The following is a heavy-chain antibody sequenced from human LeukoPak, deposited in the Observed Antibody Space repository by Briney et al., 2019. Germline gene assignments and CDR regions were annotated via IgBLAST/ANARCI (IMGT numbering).Heavy chain of an antibody. CDR2: ISSNGGST. Sequence: PGGSLRLSCAASGFTFSSYAMHWVRQAPGKGLEYVSAISSNGGSTYFANSVKGRFTISRDNSKNTLYLQMGSLRAEDMAVYYCARVRLDPRTYYFDYWGQGTLITVSS. CDR3: ARVRLDPRTYYFDY. CDR1: GFTFSSYA. D-gene: IGHD1-1*01. J-gene: IGHJ4*02. V-gene: IGHV3-64*01.